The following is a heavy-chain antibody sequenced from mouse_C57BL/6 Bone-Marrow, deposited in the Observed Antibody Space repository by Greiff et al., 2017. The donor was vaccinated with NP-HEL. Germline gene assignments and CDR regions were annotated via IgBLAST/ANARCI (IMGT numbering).Heavy chain of an antibody. CDR1: GYTFTSYW. J-gene: IGHJ3*01. D-gene: IGHD2-5*01. CDR2: IDPSDSYT. CDR3: ARTLYYSNFAY. V-gene: IGHV1-50*01. Sequence: QVQLQQPGAELVKPGASVKLSCKASGYTFTSYWMQWVKQRPGQGLEWIGEIDPSDSYTNYNQKFKGKATLTVDTSSSTAYMQLSSLTSEDSAVYYCARTLYYSNFAYWGQGTLVTASA.